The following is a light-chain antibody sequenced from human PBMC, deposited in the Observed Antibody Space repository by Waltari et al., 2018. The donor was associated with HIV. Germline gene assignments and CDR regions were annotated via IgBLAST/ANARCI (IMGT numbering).Light chain of an antibody. J-gene: IGLJ3*02. Sequence: SYVLTQPPSVSVAPGQTARISCGGNNIETKSVHWYHQKPGQAPVLVVYDDSDRRSGIPERFSGSNSGNTATLTISRVEAGDEADYYCQVWDSSSDHWVFGGGTKLTVL. CDR3: QVWDSSSDHWV. CDR2: DDS. V-gene: IGLV3-21*02. CDR1: NIETKS.